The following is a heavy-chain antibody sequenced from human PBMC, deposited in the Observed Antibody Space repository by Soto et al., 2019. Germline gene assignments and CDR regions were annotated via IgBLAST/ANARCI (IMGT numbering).Heavy chain of an antibody. J-gene: IGHJ4*02. D-gene: IGHD2-2*01. CDR2: IRSSDNTR. V-gene: IGHV3-11*01. CDR3: ARGNALYDY. CDR1: GFSFSDYY. Sequence: GGALRLSCAASGFSFSDYYMSWIRQAPGKGLEWVSYIRSSDNTRYYADSVKGRFTISRDNAKNSLYLQMNSLRAEDTAVYYCARGNALYDYWGQGTMVTVSS.